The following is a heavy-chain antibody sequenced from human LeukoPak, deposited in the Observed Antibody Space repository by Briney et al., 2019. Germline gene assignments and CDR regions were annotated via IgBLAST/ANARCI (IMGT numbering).Heavy chain of an antibody. CDR1: GYTLTEFS. V-gene: IGHV1-24*01. D-gene: IGHD5-18*01. J-gene: IGHJ4*02. CDR2: FDPEDGET. CDR3: ARERKEYSYGYDYFDY. Sequence: GASVKVSCKVSGYTLTEFSMHWVRQAPGKGLEWMGGFDPEDGETIYAQELQGRVTMTKDTSTDTAYMELSSPRSEDTAVYYCARERKEYSYGYDYFDYWGQGTLVTVSS.